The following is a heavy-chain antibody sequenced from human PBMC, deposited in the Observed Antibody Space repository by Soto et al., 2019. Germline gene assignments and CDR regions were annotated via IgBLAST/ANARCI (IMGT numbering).Heavy chain of an antibody. V-gene: IGHV4-30-2*01. Sequence: QLQLQESGSGLVEPSRTLSLTCAISGDSISSGAYSWTWVRQPPGKRLEWIGFMYYSGYSTYNPSLKSRVTMSVDKSKNQFSLNLISVTAADTAVYFCAGGQLERVIQYWGQGSLVTVSS. CDR2: MYYSGYS. J-gene: IGHJ4*02. CDR3: AGGQLERVIQY. CDR1: GDSISSGAYS. D-gene: IGHD1-1*01.